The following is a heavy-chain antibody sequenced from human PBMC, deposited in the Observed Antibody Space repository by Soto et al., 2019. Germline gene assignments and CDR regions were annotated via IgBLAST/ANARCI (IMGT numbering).Heavy chain of an antibody. J-gene: IGHJ3*02. V-gene: IGHV1-24*01. CDR2: FDPEDGET. CDR1: GYTLTELS. D-gene: IGHD3-9*01. Sequence: ASVKVSCKVSGYTLTELSMHWVRQAPGKGLEWMGGFDPEDGETIYAQKFQGRVTMTEDTSTDTAYMELSSLRSEDTAVYYCAIVLRYFDWSGWEHAFDIWGQGTMVTVSS. CDR3: AIVLRYFDWSGWEHAFDI.